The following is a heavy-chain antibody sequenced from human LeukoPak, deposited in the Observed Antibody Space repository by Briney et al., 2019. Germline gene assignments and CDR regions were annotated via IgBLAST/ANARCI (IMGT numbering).Heavy chain of an antibody. CDR2: ISAYNGNT. Sequence: RASVTVSCKASGYTFTSYGISWVRQAPGQGLEWMGWISAYNGNTNYAQKLQGRVTMTTDTSTRTAYMELRSLRSDDTAVYYCARTSYYDLSIDNWFDPWGQGTLVTVSS. CDR1: GYTFTSYG. J-gene: IGHJ5*02. D-gene: IGHD3-3*01. V-gene: IGHV1-18*01. CDR3: ARTSYYDLSIDNWFDP.